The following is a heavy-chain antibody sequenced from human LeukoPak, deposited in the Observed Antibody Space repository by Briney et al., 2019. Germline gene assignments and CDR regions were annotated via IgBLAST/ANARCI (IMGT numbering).Heavy chain of an antibody. D-gene: IGHD2-2*01. CDR2: VYYSGGT. CDR3: ARLGVLPAAIART. V-gene: IGHV4-30-4*08. Sequence: PSQTLSLTCTVSGDSVSSGAYYWNWIRQHPGKGLEWLGYVYYSGGTYYNPSLKSRVTISVDTSKNQFSLKLSSVTAADTAVFYCARLGVLPAAIARTWGQGTLVTVSS. J-gene: IGHJ4*02. CDR1: GDSVSSGAYY.